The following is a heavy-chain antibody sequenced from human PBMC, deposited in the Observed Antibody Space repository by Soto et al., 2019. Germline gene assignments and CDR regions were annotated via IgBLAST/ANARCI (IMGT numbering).Heavy chain of an antibody. CDR3: ARDGYDGSGSPYPAY. CDR1: GGSISSSSYY. V-gene: IGHV4-39*07. CDR2: IYYLGST. D-gene: IGHD3-10*01. Sequence: SETLSLTCTVSGGSISSSSYYWGWIRQPPGKGLEWIGSIYYLGSTDYNPSLKSRVTISVDASKRQFSLRLTSVTAADTAVYYCARDGYDGSGSPYPAYWGPGTQVTVSS. J-gene: IGHJ4*02.